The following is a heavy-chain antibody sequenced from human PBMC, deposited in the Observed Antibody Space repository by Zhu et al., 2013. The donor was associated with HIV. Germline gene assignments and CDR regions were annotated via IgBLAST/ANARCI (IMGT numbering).Heavy chain of an antibody. CDR3: ARGLRYSSSWDRAKXYYFDY. Sequence: QVQLQQWGAGLLKPSETLSLTCAVYGGSFSGYYWSWIRQPPGKGLEWIGEINHSGSTNYNPSLKSRVTISVDTSKNQFSLKLSSVTAADTAVYYCARGLRYSSSWDRAKXYYFDYWGQGTLVTVSS. D-gene: IGHD6-13*01. J-gene: IGHJ4*02. V-gene: IGHV4-34*01. CDR1: GGSFSGYY. CDR2: INHSGST.